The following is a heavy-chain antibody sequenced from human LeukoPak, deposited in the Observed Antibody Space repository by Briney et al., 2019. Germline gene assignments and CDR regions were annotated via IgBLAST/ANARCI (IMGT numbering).Heavy chain of an antibody. V-gene: IGHV3-23*01. CDR2: ISGNGGA. J-gene: IGHJ4*02. Sequence: HPGGSLRLSCVASGLAVRNNAMKWVRQAPGKGLEWVAAISGNGGAYYADSVKGRFTISRDTSKNTLYLQMNTLRAEDTALYSCATLYHDSGAYWGQGTLVTVSA. CDR3: ATLYHDSGAY. D-gene: IGHD6-25*01. CDR1: GLAVRNNA.